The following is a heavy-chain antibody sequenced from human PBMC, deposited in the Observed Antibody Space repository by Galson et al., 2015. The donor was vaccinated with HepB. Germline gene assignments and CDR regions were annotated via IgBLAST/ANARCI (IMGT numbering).Heavy chain of an antibody. CDR3: ARDIRGVVPAATSGWFDP. D-gene: IGHD2-2*01. CDR1: GGTFSSYA. CDR2: IIPILGIA. J-gene: IGHJ5*02. Sequence: SVKVSCKASGGTFSSYAISWVRQAPGQGLEWMGRIIPILGIANYAQKFQGRVTITADKSTSTAYMELSSLRSEDTAVYYCARDIRGVVPAATSGWFDPWGQGTLVTVSS. V-gene: IGHV1-69*04.